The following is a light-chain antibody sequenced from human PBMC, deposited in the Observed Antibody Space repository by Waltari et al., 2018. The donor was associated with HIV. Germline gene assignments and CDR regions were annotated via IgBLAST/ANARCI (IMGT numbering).Light chain of an antibody. CDR3: GSYTSSSTLV. CDR2: DVS. J-gene: IGLJ3*02. CDR1: SSDVGAYNF. Sequence: QSALTQPASVSGSPGQSITISCTGTSSDVGAYNFVSWYQQHPGKAPKLMIYDVSSRPSGVSDRFSCSKSGNTASLTISGLQAEDEADYYCGSYTSSSTLVFGGGTKLTVL. V-gene: IGLV2-14*03.